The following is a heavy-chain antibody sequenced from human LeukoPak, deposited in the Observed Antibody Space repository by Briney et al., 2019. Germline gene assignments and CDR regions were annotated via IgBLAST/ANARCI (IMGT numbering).Heavy chain of an antibody. V-gene: IGHV3-48*03. CDR2: ISSSGTTI. CDR3: ARVRYQTADY. CDR1: GFTFAGYA. D-gene: IGHD3-16*02. Sequence: GGSLRLSCAASGFTFAGYAMSWVRQAPGKGLEWVSYISSSGTTIHYADSVKGRFTISRDNAKNSLYLQLNSLRVEDTAVYYCARVRYQTADYWGQGTLVTVSS. J-gene: IGHJ4*02.